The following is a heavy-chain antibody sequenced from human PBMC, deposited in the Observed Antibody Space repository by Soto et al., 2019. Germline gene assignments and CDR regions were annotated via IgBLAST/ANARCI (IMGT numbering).Heavy chain of an antibody. CDR1: GGSISSYY. J-gene: IGHJ5*02. CDR2: IYYSGST. Sequence: TSETLSLTCTVSGGSISSYYLSWIRQPPGTGLEWIGYIYYSGSTNYNPSRKSRVTISVDTSKNQISLRLGSVTDSDMDVYCCARDYSNGHPGGWFDTWGQGTLVTVSS. CDR3: ARDYSNGHPGGWFDT. D-gene: IGHD2-15*01. V-gene: IGHV4-59*01.